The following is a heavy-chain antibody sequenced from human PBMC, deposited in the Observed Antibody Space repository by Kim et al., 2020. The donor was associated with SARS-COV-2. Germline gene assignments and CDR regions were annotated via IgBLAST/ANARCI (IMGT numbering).Heavy chain of an antibody. D-gene: IGHD1-26*01. CDR2: ISYDGSNK. V-gene: IGHV3-30*18. CDR3: AKACSGRYLGYDY. CDR1: GFTFSTYG. Sequence: GGSLRLSCAASGFTFSTYGMHWVRQAPGKGLEWVAFISYDGSNKYYTDSVKGRFTISRDNSKNTLYLQMNSLRIEDTAVYYCAKACSGRYLGYDYCGQGTLVTVSS. J-gene: IGHJ4*02.